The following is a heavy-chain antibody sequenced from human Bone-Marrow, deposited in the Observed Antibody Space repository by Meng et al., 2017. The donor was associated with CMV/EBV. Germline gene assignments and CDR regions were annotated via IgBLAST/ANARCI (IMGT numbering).Heavy chain of an antibody. CDR3: ARVGRIGGWDY. CDR2: ISSSGSTI. D-gene: IGHD2-15*01. J-gene: IGHJ4*02. V-gene: IGHV3-48*03. Sequence: GGSLRLSCAASGFTFSSYEMNWVRQAPGKGLEWVSYISSSGSTIYYADSVKGRFTISRDNAKNSLYLQMNSLRAEDTAVYYCARVGRIGGWDYCGQGTLVTVSS. CDR1: GFTFSSYE.